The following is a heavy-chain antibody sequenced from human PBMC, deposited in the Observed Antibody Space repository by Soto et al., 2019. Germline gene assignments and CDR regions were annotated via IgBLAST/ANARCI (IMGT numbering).Heavy chain of an antibody. CDR1: GYTFISYV. CDR3: ARDPVAGTYFDY. Sequence: QVQLVQSGAEVKKPGASVKVSCRASGYTFISYVITWLRQAPGQGLEWLGWIKAFNGNTKYAQKIQGRVTMTRDTSTSTAYMELRSLRSDDTAVYYCARDPVAGTYFDYWGQGTLVTVSS. J-gene: IGHJ4*02. D-gene: IGHD6-19*01. CDR2: IKAFNGNT. V-gene: IGHV1-18*01.